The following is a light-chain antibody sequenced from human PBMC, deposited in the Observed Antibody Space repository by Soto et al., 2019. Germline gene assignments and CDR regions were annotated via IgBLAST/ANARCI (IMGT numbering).Light chain of an antibody. CDR3: QQYNSYVT. CDR1: QSISSW. V-gene: IGKV1-5*03. J-gene: IGKJ4*01. Sequence: DIQMTQSPSTLSASVGDRVTITCRASQSISSWLAWYQQKPGKAPKLLIYKASSLESGVPSRFSGSGTGTEINLHIRSLQPYDFATYYCQQYNSYVTFGGGTKVEIK. CDR2: KAS.